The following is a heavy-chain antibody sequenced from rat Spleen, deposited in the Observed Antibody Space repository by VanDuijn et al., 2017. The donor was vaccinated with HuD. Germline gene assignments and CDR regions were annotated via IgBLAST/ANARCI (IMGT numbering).Heavy chain of an antibody. V-gene: IGHV5-29*01. J-gene: IGHJ3*01. CDR3: TTSETWFAY. Sequence: EVQVVESGGGIVQPGRSMKLSCAASGFTFSNDGMAWVRQAPTKGLEWVATIRFDGSSTFYRDSVKGRFTISRDNARSTLYLQMDSLRSDDTTTYYCTTSETWFAYWGQGTLVTVSS. D-gene: IGHD1-11*01. CDR1: GFTFSNDG. CDR2: IRFDGSST.